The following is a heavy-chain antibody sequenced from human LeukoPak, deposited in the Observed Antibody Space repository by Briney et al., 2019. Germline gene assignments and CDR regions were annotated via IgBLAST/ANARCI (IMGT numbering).Heavy chain of an antibody. D-gene: IGHD3-9*01. V-gene: IGHV3-21*01. CDR3: ARDRYYDILTGSGSIGY. CDR2: IGASGNKI. CDR1: GFDFTEYG. J-gene: IGHJ4*02. Sequence: PGGSLRLSCAASGFDFTEYGMNWVRQAPGGGLQWVASIGASGNKIFYEDSVKGRFTISRDNAKNSLYLQMNSLRAEDTAVYYCARDRYYDILTGSGSIGYWGQGTLVTVSS.